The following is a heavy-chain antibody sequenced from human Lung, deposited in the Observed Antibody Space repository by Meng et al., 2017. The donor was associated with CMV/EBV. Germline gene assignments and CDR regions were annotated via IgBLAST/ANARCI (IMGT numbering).Heavy chain of an antibody. CDR3: ARDRGQDTVVVVADRGFDP. J-gene: IGHJ5*02. CDR1: GYIFNNYG. Sequence: VQLWRAGAGVMKPGASVKVSCRASGYIFNNYGLNWVRQAPGQGLEWMGWISPYIGNTNYAQRFQGRLTLTTDTSTDTAYMELRSLSPDDTAIYYCARDRGQDTVVVVADRGFDPWGQGTLVTVSS. D-gene: IGHD2-15*01. V-gene: IGHV1-18*01. CDR2: ISPYIGNT.